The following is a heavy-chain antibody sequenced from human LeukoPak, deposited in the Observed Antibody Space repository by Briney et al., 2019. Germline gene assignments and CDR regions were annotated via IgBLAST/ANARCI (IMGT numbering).Heavy chain of an antibody. CDR3: ARQSPSDAFDI. V-gene: IGHV4-59*01. CDR1: GGSISSYY. Sequence: SETLSLTCTVSGGSISSYYWSWIRQPPGKGLEWIGYIYYSGSTNYNPSLKSRVTISVDTSKNQFSLKLSSVTAADAAVYYCARQSPSDAFDIWGQGTMVTVSS. J-gene: IGHJ3*02. CDR2: IYYSGST.